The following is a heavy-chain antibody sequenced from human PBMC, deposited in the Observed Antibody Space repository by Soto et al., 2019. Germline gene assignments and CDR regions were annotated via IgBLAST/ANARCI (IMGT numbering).Heavy chain of an antibody. CDR2: IYHSGST. Sequence: QLKLQESGSGLVKPSQTLSLTCAVSGGSISSGGYSWSWIRQPPGKVLEWIGYIYHSGSTYYNPSLKSRVTISVDRSKNQFSLKLSSVTAADTAVYYCARVPDRWGQGTLVTVSS. J-gene: IGHJ5*02. V-gene: IGHV4-30-2*01. CDR3: ARVPDR. CDR1: GGSISSGGYS. D-gene: IGHD2-2*01.